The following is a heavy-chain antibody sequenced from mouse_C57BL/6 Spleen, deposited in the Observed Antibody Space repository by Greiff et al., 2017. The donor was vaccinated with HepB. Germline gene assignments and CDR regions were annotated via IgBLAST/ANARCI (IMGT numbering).Heavy chain of an antibody. CDR3: ARGEDYYGSSHWYFDV. Sequence: QVQLQQPGAELVMPGASVKLSCKASGYTFTSYWMHWVKQRPGQGLEWIGEIDPSDSYTNYNQKFKGKSTLTVDKSSSTAYMQLSSLTSEASAVYYCARGEDYYGSSHWYFDVWGTGTTVTVSS. D-gene: IGHD1-1*01. J-gene: IGHJ1*03. CDR2: IDPSDSYT. CDR1: GYTFTSYW. V-gene: IGHV1-69*01.